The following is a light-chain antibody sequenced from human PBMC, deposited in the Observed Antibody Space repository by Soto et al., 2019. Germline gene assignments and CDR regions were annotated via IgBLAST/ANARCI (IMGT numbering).Light chain of an antibody. V-gene: IGKV1-5*03. Sequence: DIQMTQSPSTLSASVGDRVTITCRASQSISDSLAWYQQKQGKAPKLLIYEASSIKSGVPSRFSGSRSGTDYTLTISSLPPDDFATYYCQQYNGYWTFGQGTKVEIK. CDR1: QSISDS. CDR3: QQYNGYWT. J-gene: IGKJ1*01. CDR2: EAS.